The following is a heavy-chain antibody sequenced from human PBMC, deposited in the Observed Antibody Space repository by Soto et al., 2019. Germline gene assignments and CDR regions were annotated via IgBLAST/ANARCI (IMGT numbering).Heavy chain of an antibody. D-gene: IGHD2-15*01. J-gene: IGHJ6*02. CDR2: ISGSGGST. CDR3: AKWWYTAALFFVREDYYYYGMDV. V-gene: IGHV3-23*01. Sequence: PGGSLRLSCAASGFTFSSYAMSWVRHAPGKGLEWVSAISGSGGSTYYADSVKGRFTISRDNSKNTLYLQMNSLRAEDTAVYYCAKWWYTAALFFVREDYYYYGMDVWGQGTTVTVSS. CDR1: GFTFSSYA.